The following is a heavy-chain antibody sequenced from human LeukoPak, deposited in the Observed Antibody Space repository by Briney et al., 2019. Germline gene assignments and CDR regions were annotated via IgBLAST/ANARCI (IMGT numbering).Heavy chain of an antibody. J-gene: IGHJ4*02. D-gene: IGHD6-13*01. CDR1: GYTFTSYG. CDR3: ARDLIRAAAGTPSTFDY. CDR2: ISAYNGNT. Sequence: ASVEVSCKASGYTFTSYGISWVRQAPGQGLEWMGWISAYNGNTNYAQKLQGRVTMTTDTSTSTAYMELRSLRSDDTAVYYCARDLIRAAAGTPSTFDYWGQGTLVTVSS. V-gene: IGHV1-18*01.